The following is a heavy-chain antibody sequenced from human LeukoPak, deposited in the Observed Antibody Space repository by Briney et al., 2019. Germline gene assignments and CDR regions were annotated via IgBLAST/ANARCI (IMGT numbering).Heavy chain of an antibody. D-gene: IGHD2-15*01. CDR3: ARDVGEVFDY. CDR2: ISYDGSNK. Sequence: GSLRLSCAASGFTFSSYAMHWVRQAPGKGLEWVAVISYDGSNKYYADSVKGRFTISRDNSKNTLYLQMNSLRAEDTAVYYCARDVGEVFDYWGQGTLVTVSS. J-gene: IGHJ4*02. CDR1: GFTFSSYA. V-gene: IGHV3-30-3*01.